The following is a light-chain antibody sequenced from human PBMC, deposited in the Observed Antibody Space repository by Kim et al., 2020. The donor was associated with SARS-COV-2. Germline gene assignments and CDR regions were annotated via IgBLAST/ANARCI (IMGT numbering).Light chain of an antibody. CDR3: QQFTDWPRT. V-gene: IGKV3-15*01. CDR2: YAS. J-gene: IGKJ1*01. CDR1: QSVASN. Sequence: SVSVGERATLSCRASQSVASNLAWYQQKPGQAPRLLIYYASTRATGIPARFSGSGSGTEFTLTISSLQSEDFAIYYCQQFTDWPRTFGQGTKVDI.